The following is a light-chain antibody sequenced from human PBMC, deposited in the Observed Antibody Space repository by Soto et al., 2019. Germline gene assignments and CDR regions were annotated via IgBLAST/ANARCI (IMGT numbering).Light chain of an antibody. Sequence: ETLLTQSPATLSLAPGERASLSCRASQSVNNYLAWYQQRPGQAPRLLIYDSSNRATGIPARFSGSGSGTDFTLTITSLEPEDFAVYYCQQRGSSPLTFGGGTKVEIK. CDR1: QSVNNY. CDR3: QQRGSSPLT. J-gene: IGKJ4*01. V-gene: IGKV3-11*01. CDR2: DSS.